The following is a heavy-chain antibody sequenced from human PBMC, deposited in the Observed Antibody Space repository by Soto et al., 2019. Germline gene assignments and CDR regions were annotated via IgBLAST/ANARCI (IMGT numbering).Heavy chain of an antibody. CDR2: MYAGGDT. CDR1: GLSVSDNY. CDR3: VSRIPSWVFDY. Sequence: GSLRLSCGASGLSVSDNYMGWVRQAPGRGLEWVSVMYAGGDTHYADSVKGRFTISRDKSENTLYLQMNSLRDEDTGVYFCVSRIPSWVFDYWGLGTLVTVSS. V-gene: IGHV3-53*01. D-gene: IGHD2-21*01. J-gene: IGHJ4*01.